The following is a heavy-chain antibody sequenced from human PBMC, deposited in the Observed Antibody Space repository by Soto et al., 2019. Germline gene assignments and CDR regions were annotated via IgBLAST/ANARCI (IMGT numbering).Heavy chain of an antibody. J-gene: IGHJ6*02. D-gene: IGHD3-10*01. Sequence: GGSLRLSCAASGFTFSNAWMNWVRQAPGKGLEWVGRIKSKTDGGTTDYAAPVKGRFTISRDDSKNTLYLQMNSLKTEDTAVYYCTTRSPILLWFGAYYYYGMDVWGQGTTVTVSS. CDR3: TTRSPILLWFGAYYYYGMDV. CDR2: IKSKTDGGTT. CDR1: GFTFSNAW. V-gene: IGHV3-15*07.